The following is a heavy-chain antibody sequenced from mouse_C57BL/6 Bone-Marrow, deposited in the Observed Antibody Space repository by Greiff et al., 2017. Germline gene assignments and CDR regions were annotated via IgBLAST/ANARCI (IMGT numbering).Heavy chain of an antibody. D-gene: IGHD2-2*01. Sequence: EVQLVESGAELVKPGASVKLSCTASGFNIKDYYMHWVKQRTEQGLEWIGRIDPEDGETRYAPKFQGKGTITADTSSNTAYLQLSSLTSEDTAVYYCARGLPRRLYYAMDYWGQGTSVTVSS. CDR1: GFNIKDYY. CDR3: ARGLPRRLYYAMDY. CDR2: IDPEDGET. J-gene: IGHJ4*01. V-gene: IGHV14-2*01.